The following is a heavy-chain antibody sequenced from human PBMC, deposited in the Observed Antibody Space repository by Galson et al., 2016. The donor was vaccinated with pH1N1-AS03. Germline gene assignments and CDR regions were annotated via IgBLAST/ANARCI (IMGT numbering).Heavy chain of an antibody. V-gene: IGHV1-2*04. CDR3: ARDPRGPCTSATCPTTYYFGMDV. CDR2: INTDSGVT. J-gene: IGHJ6*02. D-gene: IGHD2-2*01. CDR1: GYIFTGFY. Sequence: SVKVSCKASGYIFTGFYVHWVRQAPGQGLEWMGWINTDSGVTNYAQKFEAWVTMTRDTSVRTAYMELYGLKSDETAVYYCARDPRGPCTSATCPTTYYFGMDVWGQGTTVIVSS.